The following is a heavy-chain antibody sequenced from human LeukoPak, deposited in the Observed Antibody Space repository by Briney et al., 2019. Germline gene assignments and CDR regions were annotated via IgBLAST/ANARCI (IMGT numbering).Heavy chain of an antibody. D-gene: IGHD2-21*02. J-gene: IGHJ4*02. CDR2: IASHAGDA. CDR3: ARDRLNRADCGTDCYSAVFDY. V-gene: IGHV3-30*03. CDR1: AFMFSKYD. Sequence: AGGSLRLSCAISAFMFSKYDMNWVRQTPGKGLEWVALIASHAGDAHYSDSVKGRFTISRDNSKNTLYLQMNNLGVEDTAVYYCARDRLNRADCGTDCYSAVFDYWGQGALVTVSS.